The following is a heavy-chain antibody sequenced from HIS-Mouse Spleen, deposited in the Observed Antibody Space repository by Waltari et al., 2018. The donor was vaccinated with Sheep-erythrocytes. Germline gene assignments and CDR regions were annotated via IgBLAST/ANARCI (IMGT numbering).Heavy chain of an antibody. V-gene: IGHV3-30*18. D-gene: IGHD5-12*01. CDR1: GFTFSSYG. CDR2: ISYSRSNK. Sequence: QVQLVESGGGVVQPGRSLRLSCAASGFTFSSYGMHWVRQAPGKGVEWVAVISYSRSNKYYADSVKGRFTISRDNSKNTLYLQMNSLRAEDTAVYYCAKNDIVATIFDYWGQGTLVTVSS. CDR3: AKNDIVATIFDY. J-gene: IGHJ4*02.